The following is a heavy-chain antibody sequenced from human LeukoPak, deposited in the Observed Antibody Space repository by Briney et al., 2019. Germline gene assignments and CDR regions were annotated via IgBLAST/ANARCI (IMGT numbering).Heavy chain of an antibody. CDR1: GYTFTSYY. Sequence: ASVKVSCKASGYTFTSYYMHWVRQAPGQGLEWMGIINPSGGSTSYAQKFQGRVTMTRDTSTSTAYMELRSLRSDDTAVYYCASLVYSYGLDYWGQGTLVTVSS. J-gene: IGHJ4*02. CDR2: INPSGGST. D-gene: IGHD5-18*01. V-gene: IGHV1-46*01. CDR3: ASLVYSYGLDY.